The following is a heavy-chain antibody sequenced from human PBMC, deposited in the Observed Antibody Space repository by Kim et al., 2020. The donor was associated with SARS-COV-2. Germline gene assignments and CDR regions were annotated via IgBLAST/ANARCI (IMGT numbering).Heavy chain of an antibody. CDR2: ISTRGATT. CDR1: GFTFSNYA. Sequence: GGSLRLSCAASGFTFSNYAMSWVRQAPGEGLEWVSTISTRGATTYYADSVKGRFTISRDNSKDTLSLSRNSQRVENTAVYYGAKKGESSGGGSGMTAWG. CDR3: AKKGESSGGGSGMTA. V-gene: IGHV3-23*01. J-gene: IGHJ6*02. D-gene: IGHD3-16*01.